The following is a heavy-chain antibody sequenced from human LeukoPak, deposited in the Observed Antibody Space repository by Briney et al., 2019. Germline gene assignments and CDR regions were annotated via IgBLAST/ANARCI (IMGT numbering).Heavy chain of an antibody. D-gene: IGHD2-2*02. J-gene: IGHJ6*03. CDR2: INHSGST. CDR1: GGSFSGYY. V-gene: IGHV4-34*01. Sequence: SETLSLTCAVYGGSFSGYYWGWIRQPPGKGLEWIGEINHSGSTNYNPSLKSRVTISVDTSKNQFPLKLSSVTAADTAVYYCARVAPYCSSTSCYTHYYYYYMDVWGKGTTVTVSS. CDR3: ARVAPYCSSTSCYTHYYYYYMDV.